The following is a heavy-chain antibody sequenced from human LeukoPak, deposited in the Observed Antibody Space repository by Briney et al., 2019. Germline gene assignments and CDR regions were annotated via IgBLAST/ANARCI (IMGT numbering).Heavy chain of an antibody. Sequence: PSETLPLTCTVPGGSISSYYWSWIRQPPGKGLEWIGYIYYSGSTNYNPSLKSRVTISVDTSKNQFSLKLSSVTAADTAVYYCARYHSSSWYYGDYGMDVWGKGTTVTVSS. D-gene: IGHD6-13*01. J-gene: IGHJ6*04. CDR1: GGSISSYY. CDR2: IYYSGST. CDR3: ARYHSSSWYYGDYGMDV. V-gene: IGHV4-59*01.